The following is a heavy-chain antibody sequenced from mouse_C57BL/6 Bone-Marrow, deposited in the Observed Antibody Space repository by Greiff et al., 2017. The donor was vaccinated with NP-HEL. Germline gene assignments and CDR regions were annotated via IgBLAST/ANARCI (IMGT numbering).Heavy chain of an antibody. J-gene: IGHJ1*03. CDR3: TRDYGSSCNWYFDV. CDR2: IRNKANNHAT. V-gene: IGHV6-6*01. D-gene: IGHD1-1*01. CDR1: GFTFSDAW. Sequence: EVKLMESGGGLVQPGGSMKLSCAASGFTFSDAWMDWVRQSPEKGLEWVAEIRNKANNHATYYAESVKGRFTISRDDSKSSVYLQMNSLRAEDTGIYYCTRDYGSSCNWYFDVWGTGTTVTVSS.